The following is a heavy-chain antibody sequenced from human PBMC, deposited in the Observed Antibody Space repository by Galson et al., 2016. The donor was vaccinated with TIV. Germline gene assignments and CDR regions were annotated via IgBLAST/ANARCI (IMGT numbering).Heavy chain of an antibody. CDR2: ISGFGSNT. Sequence: SLRLSCAASTFTFRNYAMSWVRQSPGKGLEWVATISGFGSNTYYPDSVTGRFTVSRDNSKDTLYPQMNSLGAGDTALYFCAKTTVLDYDFWSSHPRSLDSWGQGTLVSVSS. D-gene: IGHD3-3*01. J-gene: IGHJ4*02. V-gene: IGHV3-23*01. CDR1: TFTFRNYA. CDR3: AKTTVLDYDFWSSHPRSLDS.